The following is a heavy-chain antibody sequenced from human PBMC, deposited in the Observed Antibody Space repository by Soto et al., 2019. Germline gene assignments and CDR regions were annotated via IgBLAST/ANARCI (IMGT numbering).Heavy chain of an antibody. D-gene: IGHD3-22*01. J-gene: IGHJ6*02. V-gene: IGHV1-2*02. CDR2: INPNSGGI. Sequence: ASVKVSCKASGYTFTGYYMHWVRQAPGQGLEWMGWINPNSGGINYAQKFQGRVTMTRDTSISTAYMELSRLRSDDTAVYYCARDVSYYYDSSGYYRPDYGMDVWGQGTTVTVS. CDR3: ARDVSYYYDSSGYYRPDYGMDV. CDR1: GYTFTGYY.